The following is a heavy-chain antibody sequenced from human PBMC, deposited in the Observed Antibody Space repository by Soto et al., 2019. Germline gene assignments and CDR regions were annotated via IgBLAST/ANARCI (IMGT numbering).Heavy chain of an antibody. CDR2: ISAYNGNT. D-gene: IGHD4-17*01. V-gene: IGHV1-18*01. J-gene: IGHJ4*02. Sequence: ASVKVSCKASGYTFTIYCISWVRQAPGQGLEWMGWISAYNGNTNYAQKLQGRVTMTTDTSTSTAYMELRSLRSDDTAVYYCARDGSYGDYVPIDYWGQGTLVTVSS. CDR1: GYTFTIYC. CDR3: ARDGSYGDYVPIDY.